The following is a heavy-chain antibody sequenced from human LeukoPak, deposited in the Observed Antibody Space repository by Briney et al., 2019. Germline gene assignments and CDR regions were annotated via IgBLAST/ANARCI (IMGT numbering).Heavy chain of an antibody. D-gene: IGHD3-22*01. J-gene: IGHJ4*02. CDR1: GFTFSSYW. V-gene: IGHV3-74*01. Sequence: HPGGSLRLSCAASGFTFSSYWMHWVRQAPGKGLVWVSRINSDGRSTSYADSVKGRFTISRDNAKNTLYLQMDSLRAEDTAVYYCARDSWDSSGYYLYWGQGTLVTVSS. CDR2: INSDGRST. CDR3: ARDSWDSSGYYLY.